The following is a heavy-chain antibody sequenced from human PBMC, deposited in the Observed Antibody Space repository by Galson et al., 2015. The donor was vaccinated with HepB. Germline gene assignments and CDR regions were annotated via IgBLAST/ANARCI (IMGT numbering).Heavy chain of an antibody. CDR2: IIPIFGTA. CDR1: GGTFSSYA. V-gene: IGHV1-69*13. CDR3: AGSRGRSSGYFDI. J-gene: IGHJ3*02. D-gene: IGHD3-22*01. Sequence: SVKVSCKASGGTFSSYAISWVRQAPGQGLEWMGGIIPIFGTANYAQKFQGRVTITADESTSTAYMELSSLRSEDTAVYYCAGSRGRSSGYFDIWGQGTMVTVSS.